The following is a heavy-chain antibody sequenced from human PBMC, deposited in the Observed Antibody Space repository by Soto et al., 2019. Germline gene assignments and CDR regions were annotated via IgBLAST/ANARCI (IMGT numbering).Heavy chain of an antibody. CDR1: GDTFSSYA. D-gene: IGHD2-2*01. J-gene: IGHJ5*02. V-gene: IGHV1-69*13. Sequence: SVKVSCKASGDTFSSYAINWVRQAPGQGLEWMGGIIPMFGTANYAQKFKGRVTITAGESTSTVYMELSSLRSEDTAVYYCATHCSSTSCYYTFDPWGQGTLVTVSS. CDR3: ATHCSSTSCYYTFDP. CDR2: IIPMFGTA.